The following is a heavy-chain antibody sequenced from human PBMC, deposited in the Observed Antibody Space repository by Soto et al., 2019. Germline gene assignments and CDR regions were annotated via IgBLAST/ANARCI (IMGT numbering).Heavy chain of an antibody. J-gene: IGHJ4*02. CDR3: ARVSPYRSGWYGLCY. V-gene: IGHV1-2*02. Sequence: ASVEVSCKASGYTFTGYYIHWVRQAPGQGLEGMGWINPNSGGTNYAQKFQGRVTMTRDTSISTAYMELSRLRSDDTAVYYCARVSPYRSGWYGLCYWGQGPLVTVST. D-gene: IGHD6-19*01. CDR2: INPNSGGT. CDR1: GYTFTGYY.